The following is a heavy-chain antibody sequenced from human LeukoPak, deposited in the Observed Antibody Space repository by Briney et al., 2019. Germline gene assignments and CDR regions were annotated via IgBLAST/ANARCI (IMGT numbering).Heavy chain of an antibody. J-gene: IGHJ4*02. CDR1: GYTFTGYY. CDR3: ATGVVPAASEFDY. V-gene: IGHV1-2*02. D-gene: IGHD2-2*01. CDR2: INPNSGGT. Sequence: ASVKVSCKASGYTFTGYYMHWVRQAPGQGLEWMGWINPNSGGTNYAQKFQGRVTMSRDTSISTAYMELSRLRSDDTAVYYCATGVVPAASEFDYWGQGTLVTVSS.